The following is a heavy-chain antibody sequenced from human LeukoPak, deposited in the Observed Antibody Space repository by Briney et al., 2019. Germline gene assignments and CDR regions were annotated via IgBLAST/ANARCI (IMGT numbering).Heavy chain of an antibody. Sequence: PSETLSLTCTVSGGSISSGDYYWSWIRQPPGKGXXXIGYIYYSGSTYYNPSLKSRVTISVDTSKNQFSLKLSSVTAADTAVYYCARKVYNGYAPFDYWGQGTLVTVSS. V-gene: IGHV4-30-4*01. CDR3: ARKVYNGYAPFDY. J-gene: IGHJ4*02. D-gene: IGHD5-12*01. CDR2: IYYSGST. CDR1: GGSISSGDYY.